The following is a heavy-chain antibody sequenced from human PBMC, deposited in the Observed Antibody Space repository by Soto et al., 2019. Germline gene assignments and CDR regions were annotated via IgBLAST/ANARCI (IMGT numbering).Heavy chain of an antibody. CDR2: INWNSGSI. J-gene: IGHJ1*01. Sequence: LSCAASGFTFDDYAMHWVRQVPGKGLEWVSGINWNSGSIGYGDSVKGRFAISRDNAKNSLHLQMNSLSAEDTAFYYCVKDESINWYSGHFRHWGQGTLVTVSS. V-gene: IGHV3-9*01. CDR1: GFTFDDYA. CDR3: VKDESINWYSGHFRH. D-gene: IGHD6-13*01.